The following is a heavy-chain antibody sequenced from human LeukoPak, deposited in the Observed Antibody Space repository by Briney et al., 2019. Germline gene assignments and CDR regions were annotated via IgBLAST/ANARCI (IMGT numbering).Heavy chain of an antibody. Sequence: SDTLSLTCTVSGYSINSGRWWGWIRQPPGKGLEWIGYIDYSGSIYYNPSLKSRVTMSIDTSKNQFSLKLGSVTAVDTAVYYCAHKFAGSYAFDIWGQGTMVTVSS. CDR2: IDYSGSI. J-gene: IGHJ3*02. V-gene: IGHV4-28*05. CDR3: AHKFAGSYAFDI. CDR1: GYSINSGRW.